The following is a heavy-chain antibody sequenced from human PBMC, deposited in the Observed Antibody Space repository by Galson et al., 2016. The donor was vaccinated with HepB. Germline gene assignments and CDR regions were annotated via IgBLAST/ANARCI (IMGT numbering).Heavy chain of an antibody. V-gene: IGHV3-48*04. Sequence: SLRLSCAASGFTFNSYNMNWVRRTPGKGLEWISYITTTGGTIYYADSVKGRFTISRDNAKNSLYLQLNSMRVEDTAMYYCARAVLRNGSDWGRALDIWGQGTMVTVSS. CDR3: ARAVLRNGSDWGRALDI. CDR2: ITTTGGTI. D-gene: IGHD6-19*01. CDR1: GFTFNSYN. J-gene: IGHJ3*02.